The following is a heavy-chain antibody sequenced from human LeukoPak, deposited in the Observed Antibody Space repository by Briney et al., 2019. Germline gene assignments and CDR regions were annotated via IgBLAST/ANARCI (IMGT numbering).Heavy chain of an antibody. CDR1: GFTFSSYG. V-gene: IGHV3-30*18. J-gene: IGHJ4*02. Sequence: SGGSLRLSCAASGFTFSSYGMHWVRQAPGKGLEWVAVISYDGSNKYYADSVKGRFTISRDNSKNTLYLQMNSLRAEDTAVYYCAKDMGYYYGSGSHIDYWGQGTLVTVSS. CDR2: ISYDGSNK. D-gene: IGHD3-10*01. CDR3: AKDMGYYYGSGSHIDY.